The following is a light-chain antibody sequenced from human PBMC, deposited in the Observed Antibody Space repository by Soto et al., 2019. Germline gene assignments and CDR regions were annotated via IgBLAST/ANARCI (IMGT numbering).Light chain of an antibody. CDR2: DAS. J-gene: IGKJ1*01. CDR1: QTISSW. Sequence: DIQMTQSPSTLSGSVGDRVTITCRASQTISSWLAWYQQKPGKAPKLLIYDASNLETGVPSRFSGSGSGREFTLTISSLQPDDFATYYCQQYCDYPWTFGQGTKVDI. CDR3: QQYCDYPWT. V-gene: IGKV1-5*01.